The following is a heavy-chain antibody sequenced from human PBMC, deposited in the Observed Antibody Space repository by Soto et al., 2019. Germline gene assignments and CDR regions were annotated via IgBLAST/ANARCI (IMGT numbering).Heavy chain of an antibody. J-gene: IGHJ6*02. CDR3: AKDLGPFYYYYGMDV. V-gene: IGHV3-30*18. CDR2: ISYDGSNK. CDR1: GFTFSSYG. D-gene: IGHD3-3*02. Sequence: QVQLVESGGGVVQPGRSLRLSCAASGFTFSSYGMHWVRQAPGKGLEWVAVISYDGSNKYYADSVKGRFTISRDNSKNTMYLQMNSLRAEDTAVYYCAKDLGPFYYYYGMDVWGQGTTVTVSS.